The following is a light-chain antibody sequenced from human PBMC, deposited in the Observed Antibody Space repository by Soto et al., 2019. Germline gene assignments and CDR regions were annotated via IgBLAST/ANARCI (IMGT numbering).Light chain of an antibody. Sequence: ERVMTQSPATLSVSPGERVTLSCRASQSVGTDLAWYQQKPGQAPRLLVYRASPRATGIPARFSGSGSDTEFTLTLSSLQSEDFGVYYCHQYNTWPPFTFGQGTRLEIK. V-gene: IGKV3-15*01. CDR3: HQYNTWPPFT. J-gene: IGKJ5*01. CDR1: QSVGTD. CDR2: RAS.